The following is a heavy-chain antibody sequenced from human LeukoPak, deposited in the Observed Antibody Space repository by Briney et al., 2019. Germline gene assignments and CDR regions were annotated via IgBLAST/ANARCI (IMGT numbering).Heavy chain of an antibody. V-gene: IGHV4-39*02. D-gene: IGHD6-13*01. CDR2: IYYSGST. CDR3: ARDIAAAGTSPYYYYMDV. CDR1: GGSISSSSYY. Sequence: SETLSLTCTVSGGSISSSSYYWGWIRQPPGKGLEWIGSIYYSGSTYYNPSLKSRVTISVDTSKNQFSLKLSSVTAADTAVYYCARDIAAAGTSPYYYYMDVWGKGTTVTVSS. J-gene: IGHJ6*03.